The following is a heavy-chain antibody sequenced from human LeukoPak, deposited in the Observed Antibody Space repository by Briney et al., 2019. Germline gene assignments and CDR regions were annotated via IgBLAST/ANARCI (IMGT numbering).Heavy chain of an antibody. D-gene: IGHD5-18*01. CDR3: ATVSPDGDIQLNWFDP. CDR1: GYTLTELS. V-gene: IGHV1-24*01. CDR2: FDAEDGET. J-gene: IGHJ5*02. Sequence: GAXVKVSCKVSGYTLTELSMHWVRQAPGKGLEWMGGFDAEDGETIYAQKFQRRVTMTEDTSTDTAYMELSSLRSEDTAVYYCATVSPDGDIQLNWFDPWGQGTLVTVSS.